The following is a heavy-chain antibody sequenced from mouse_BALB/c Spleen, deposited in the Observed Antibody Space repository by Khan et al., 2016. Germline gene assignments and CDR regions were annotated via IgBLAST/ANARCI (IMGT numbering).Heavy chain of an antibody. V-gene: IGHV1S56*01. CDR3: TSTYYKYDGSWFAY. Sequence: QVQLQQSGAELIKPGASVKLSCKASGYTFTSYAINWVRQRPEQGLEWIGWIFPGDGSPKYNEKFMGKATLTTDKSSRTAYMQLSRLTSEDSADYFCTSTYYKYDGSWFAYWGQGTLVTVSA. J-gene: IGHJ3*01. D-gene: IGHD2-14*01. CDR1: GYTFTSYA. CDR2: IFPGDGSP.